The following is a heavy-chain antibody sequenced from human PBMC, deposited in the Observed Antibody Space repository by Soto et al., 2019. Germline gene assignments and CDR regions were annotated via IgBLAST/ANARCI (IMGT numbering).Heavy chain of an antibody. V-gene: IGHV4-34*01. CDR1: GGSFSGYY. D-gene: IGHD3-3*01. J-gene: IGHJ6*02. CDR2: INHSRST. Sequence: SETLSLTCAVYGGSFSGYYWSWIRQPPGKGLEWIGEINHSRSTNYNPSLKSRVTISIDTSKNQFSLKLSSVTAADTAVYYCARDRRKIFGVVIYYYGMDVWGQGTTVT. CDR3: ARDRRKIFGVVIYYYGMDV.